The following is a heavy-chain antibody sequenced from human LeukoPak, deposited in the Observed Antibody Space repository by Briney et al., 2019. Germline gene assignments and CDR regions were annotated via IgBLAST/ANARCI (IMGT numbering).Heavy chain of an antibody. CDR3: AKDRAAAGTFDY. V-gene: IGHV3-23*01. CDR1: GFTFSSYA. D-gene: IGHD6-13*01. CDR2: ISGSGGST. J-gene: IGHJ4*02. Sequence: SGGPLRLSCAASGFTFSSYAMSWVRQAPGKGLEWVSAISGSGGSTYYADSVKGRFTISRDNSKNTLYLQMNSLRAEDTAVYYCAKDRAAAGTFDYWGQGTLVTVSS.